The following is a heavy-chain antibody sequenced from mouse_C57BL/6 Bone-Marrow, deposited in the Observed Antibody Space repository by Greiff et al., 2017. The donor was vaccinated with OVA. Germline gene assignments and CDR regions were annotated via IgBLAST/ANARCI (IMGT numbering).Heavy chain of an antibody. V-gene: IGHV1-81*01. J-gene: IGHJ1*03. CDR2: IYPRSGNT. CDR1: GYTFTSYG. D-gene: IGHD1-1*01. Sequence: VQLQQSGAELARPGASVKLSCKASGYTFTSYGISWVKQRTGQGLEWIGEIYPRSGNTYYNEKFKGKATLTADKSSSTAYMELRSLTSKDSAVYFCARSVYYGSSSVYWYFDVWGTGTTVTVSS. CDR3: ARSVYYGSSSVYWYFDV.